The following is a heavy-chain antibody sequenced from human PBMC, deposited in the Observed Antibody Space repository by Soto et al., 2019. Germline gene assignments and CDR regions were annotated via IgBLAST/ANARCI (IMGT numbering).Heavy chain of an antibody. Sequence: PGGSLRLSCAASGFTLSSYAMSWVRQAPGKGLEWVSALSVSLGNTHYADSVKGRFTISRDNSKNTLYLQMNSLRAEDTAVYYCAKMIVVVITTTCFDYWGQGTLVTVSS. J-gene: IGHJ4*02. CDR2: LSVSLGNT. D-gene: IGHD3-22*01. V-gene: IGHV3-23*01. CDR3: AKMIVVVITTTCFDY. CDR1: GFTLSSYA.